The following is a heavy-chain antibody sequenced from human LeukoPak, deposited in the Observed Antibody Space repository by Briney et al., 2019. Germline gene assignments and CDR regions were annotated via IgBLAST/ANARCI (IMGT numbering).Heavy chain of an antibody. J-gene: IGHJ4*02. Sequence: ASVKVSCKASGYTFTSYYMHWVRQAPGQGLEWMGIINPSGGSTSYAQKFQGRVTMTRDTSITTAYMELSRLRSDDTAVYYCATAGSISGSDPFDYWGQGTLVTVSS. V-gene: IGHV1-46*01. CDR1: GYTFTSYY. D-gene: IGHD1-26*01. CDR2: INPSGGST. CDR3: ATAGSISGSDPFDY.